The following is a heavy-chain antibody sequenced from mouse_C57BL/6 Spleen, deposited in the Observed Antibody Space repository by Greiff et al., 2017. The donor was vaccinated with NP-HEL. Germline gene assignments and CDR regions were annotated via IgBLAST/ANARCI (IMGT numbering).Heavy chain of an antibody. J-gene: IGHJ2*01. CDR2: LDPSDSYT. D-gene: IGHD4-1*01. CDR1: GYTFTSYW. Sequence: QVQLQQSGAELVMPGASVKLSCKASGYTFTSYWMHWVKQRPGQGLEWIGELDPSDSYTNYNQKFKGKSTLTVDKYSSTAYMQLSSLTSEDSAVYYCARGTNWDGPLDDWGQGTTLTVSS. V-gene: IGHV1-69*01. CDR3: ARGTNWDGPLDD.